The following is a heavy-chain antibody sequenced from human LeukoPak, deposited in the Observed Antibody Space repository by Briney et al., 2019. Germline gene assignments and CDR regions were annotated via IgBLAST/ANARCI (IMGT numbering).Heavy chain of an antibody. CDR2: INPNNGGT. D-gene: IGHD3-22*01. Sequence: GASVKVSCKASGYTFTDYYMHWVRQAAGQGLEWMGWINPNNGGTNYAQKFQGRVTMTRHTSISTAYMELSRLRSDDTAVYYCARVYYDSSGYYSGALDPWGQGSLVTVSS. J-gene: IGHJ5*02. CDR3: ARVYYDSSGYYSGALDP. V-gene: IGHV1-2*02. CDR1: GYTFTDYY.